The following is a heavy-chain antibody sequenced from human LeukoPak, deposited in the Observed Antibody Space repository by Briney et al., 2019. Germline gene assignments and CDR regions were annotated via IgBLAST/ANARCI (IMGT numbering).Heavy chain of an antibody. V-gene: IGHV3-48*02. J-gene: IGHJ4*02. CDR1: GFTFSSYN. Sequence: GGSLRLSCVASGFTFSSYNMNWVRQAPGKGLEWVAYISSSSTNIYHADSVKGRFTMSRDNAKNSLYLQVNSLRDEDTAVYYCATGGGYIEFDCWGQGTLVTVSS. CDR3: ATGGGYIEFDC. D-gene: IGHD5-24*01. CDR2: ISSSSTNI.